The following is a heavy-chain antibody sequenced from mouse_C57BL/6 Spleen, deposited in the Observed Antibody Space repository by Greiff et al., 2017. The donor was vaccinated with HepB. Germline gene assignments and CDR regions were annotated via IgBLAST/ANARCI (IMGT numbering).Heavy chain of an antibody. D-gene: IGHD1-1*01. V-gene: IGHV3-6*01. CDR2: ISYDGSN. J-gene: IGHJ2*01. Sequence: EVHLVESGPGLVKPSQSLSLTCSVTGYSITSGYYWNWIRQFPGNKLEWMGYISYDGSNNYNPSLKNRISITRDTSKNQFFLKLNSVTTEDTATYYCARITTVVAYYFDYWGQGTTLTVSS. CDR3: ARITTVVAYYFDY. CDR1: GYSITSGYY.